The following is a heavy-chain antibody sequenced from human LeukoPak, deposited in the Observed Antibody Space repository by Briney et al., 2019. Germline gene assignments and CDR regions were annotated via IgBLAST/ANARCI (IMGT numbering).Heavy chain of an antibody. D-gene: IGHD3-9*01. Sequence: SETLSLTCTVSGGSISSGGYYWSWIRQHPGKGLEWIGHIYYSGSTYYNPSLKSRVTISVDTSKNQFSLKLSSVTAADTAVYYCARGGYDILTGYYGNYYGMDVWGQGTTVTVSS. CDR1: GGSISSGGYY. J-gene: IGHJ6*02. V-gene: IGHV4-31*03. CDR3: ARGGYDILTGYYGNYYGMDV. CDR2: IYYSGST.